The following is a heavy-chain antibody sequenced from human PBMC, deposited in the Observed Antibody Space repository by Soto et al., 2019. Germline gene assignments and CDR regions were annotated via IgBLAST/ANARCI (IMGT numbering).Heavy chain of an antibody. D-gene: IGHD6-13*01. CDR1: GFTVSSNY. CDR2: IYSDGTT. J-gene: IGHJ6*02. Sequence: GGSLRLSCAASGFTVSSNYKTWVRQAPGKGLEWVSVIYSDGTTYYADSVKGRFTISRDNSKNTLYLQMNSLRAEDTAVYYCARDRYSKSDYKYGMDVWGQGTTVTVSS. CDR3: ARDRYSKSDYKYGMDV. V-gene: IGHV3-53*01.